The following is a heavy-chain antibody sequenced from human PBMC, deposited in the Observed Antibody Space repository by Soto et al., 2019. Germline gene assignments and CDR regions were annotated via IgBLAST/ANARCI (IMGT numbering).Heavy chain of an antibody. V-gene: IGHV1-18*01. CDR1: GYTFTTYG. CDR2: ISGYNGHT. Sequence: GASVKVSCKASGYTFTTYGISWVRQAPGQGLEWMGWISGYNGHTKYAQKLQGRVTMTTDTSTSTAYMELRSLRSDDTAVYYCARGIRYCSGGTCPNYYFDSWGQGTLVTVSS. D-gene: IGHD2-15*01. J-gene: IGHJ4*02. CDR3: ARGIRYCSGGTCPNYYFDS.